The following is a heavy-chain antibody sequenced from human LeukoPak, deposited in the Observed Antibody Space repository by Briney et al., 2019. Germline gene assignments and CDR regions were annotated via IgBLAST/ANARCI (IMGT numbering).Heavy chain of an antibody. D-gene: IGHD6-13*01. CDR2: INHSGST. J-gene: IGHJ4*02. CDR3: ARGSQAAAGPNDY. Sequence: SETLSLTCAVYGGSFSGYYWSWIRQPPGKGLEWIGEINHSGSTNYNPSLKSRVTISVDTSKNQFSLKLSSVTAVDTAVYYCARGSQAAAGPNDYWGQGTLVTVSS. CDR1: GGSFSGYY. V-gene: IGHV4-34*01.